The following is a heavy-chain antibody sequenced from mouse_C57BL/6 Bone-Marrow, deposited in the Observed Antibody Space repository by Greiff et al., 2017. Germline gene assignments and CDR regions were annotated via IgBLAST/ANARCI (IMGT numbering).Heavy chain of an antibody. CDR2: IIPSRGYP. Sequence: QVQLQQSGAELAKPGASVKLSCKASGYTFTTSWLHWVKQRPGPVLEWIVYIIPSRGYPKYNQKFKDKATLTADKASRTAYMQMSSMTYEDSAVYYCARGWVADYWGQGTTLTVSS. D-gene: IGHD1-1*02. J-gene: IGHJ2*01. CDR3: ARGWVADY. CDR1: GYTFTTSW. V-gene: IGHV1-7*01.